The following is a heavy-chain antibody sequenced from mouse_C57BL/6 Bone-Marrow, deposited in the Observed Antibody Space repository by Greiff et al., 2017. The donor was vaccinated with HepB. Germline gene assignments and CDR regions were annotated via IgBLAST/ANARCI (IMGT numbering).Heavy chain of an antibody. Sequence: QVQLQQPGAELVKPGASVKMSCKASGYTFTSYWITWVKQRPGQGLEWIGDIYPGSGSTNYNEKFKSKATLTVDTSSSTAYMQLSSLTSEDSAVYYCSSKEHVSGGYYFDYWGQGTTLTVSS. D-gene: IGHD3-2*02. CDR2: IYPGSGST. J-gene: IGHJ2*01. V-gene: IGHV1-55*01. CDR1: GYTFTSYW. CDR3: SSKEHVSGGYYFDY.